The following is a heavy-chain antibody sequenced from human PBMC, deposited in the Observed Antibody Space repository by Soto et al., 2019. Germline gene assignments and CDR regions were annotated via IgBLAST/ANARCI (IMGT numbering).Heavy chain of an antibody. CDR3: TKSDWFDP. J-gene: IGHJ5*02. V-gene: IGHV3-74*03. CDR2: IKSDGSTT. CDR1: GFTFSGYW. Sequence: PGGSLRLSCAASGFTFSGYWMHWVRQAPGKGLVWVARIKSDGSTTMYADSVKGRFTISRDNAKNTLYLQMNSLRAEDTAVYYCTKSDWFDPWGQGTLVTVSS.